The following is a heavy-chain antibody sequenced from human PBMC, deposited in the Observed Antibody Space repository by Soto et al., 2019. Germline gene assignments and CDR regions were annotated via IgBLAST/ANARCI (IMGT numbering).Heavy chain of an antibody. CDR3: AKGGRGLAAYGMDV. CDR2: IWYDGRNK. J-gene: IGHJ6*02. Sequence: PGESLKISCAASGFTFSRYGMHWVRQAPGKGLEWVAVIWYDGRNKYYADSVKGRFTISRDNSKNTLYLQMNSLRAEDTAVYYCAKGGRGLAAYGMDVWGHGTTVTVSS. D-gene: IGHD6-13*01. V-gene: IGHV3-33*06. CDR1: GFTFSRYG.